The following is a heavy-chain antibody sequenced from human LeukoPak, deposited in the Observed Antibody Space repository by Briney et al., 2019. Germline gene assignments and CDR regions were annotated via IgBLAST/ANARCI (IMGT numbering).Heavy chain of an antibody. CDR1: GFTFSSYW. CDR3: ARGTIAAAGYYYFDY. J-gene: IGHJ4*02. CDR2: IKQDGSER. D-gene: IGHD6-13*01. Sequence: GGSLRLSCAASGFTFSSYWMSWVRQAPGKGLEWVANIKQDGSERYYVDSVKGRFTISRDNAKNSLYLQMNSLRAEDTAVYYCARGTIAAAGYYYFDYWGQGTQVTVSS. V-gene: IGHV3-7*04.